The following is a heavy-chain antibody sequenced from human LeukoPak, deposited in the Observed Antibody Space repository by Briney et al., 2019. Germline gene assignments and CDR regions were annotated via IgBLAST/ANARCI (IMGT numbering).Heavy chain of an antibody. D-gene: IGHD4-17*01. CDR2: ISAYNGNT. J-gene: IGHJ4*02. CDR1: GYTFTSYG. Sequence: ASVKVSCKASGYTFTSYGISWVRQAPGQGLEWMGWISAYNGNTNYAQKLQGRVTMTRDTSTSTVYMELSSLRSDDTALYYCAITTDYGDPYWGQGTLVTVSS. V-gene: IGHV1-18*01. CDR3: AITTDYGDPY.